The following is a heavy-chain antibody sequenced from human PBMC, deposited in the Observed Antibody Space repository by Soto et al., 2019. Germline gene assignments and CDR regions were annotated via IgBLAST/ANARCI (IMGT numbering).Heavy chain of an antibody. V-gene: IGHV3-48*01. CDR1: GFTFSSYS. CDR2: ISSSDINI. Sequence: EVQLVESGGGLIQPGGPLRLSCAASGFTFSSYSMNWVRQAPGKGLEWISYISSSDINIYYADSEKGRFTISRDIAKNSLYLQMNSLRAEDTAVYYCARDYGDYVPRNDYWGQGTLVTVSS. CDR3: ARDYGDYVPRNDY. J-gene: IGHJ4*02. D-gene: IGHD4-17*01.